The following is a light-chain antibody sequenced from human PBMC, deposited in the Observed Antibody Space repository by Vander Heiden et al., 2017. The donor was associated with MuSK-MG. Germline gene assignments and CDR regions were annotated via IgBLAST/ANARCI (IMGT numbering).Light chain of an antibody. Sequence: DIQLTQSPSFLSASVGDRVTITCRASQGISSYLVWYQQKPGKAPKLLIDAASTLQSGVPSRFSGSASGTEFTLTISILHPEDFATYYCQQLNNYPYTFGQGTKLEIK. J-gene: IGKJ2*01. V-gene: IGKV1-9*01. CDR2: AAS. CDR1: QGISSY. CDR3: QQLNNYPYT.